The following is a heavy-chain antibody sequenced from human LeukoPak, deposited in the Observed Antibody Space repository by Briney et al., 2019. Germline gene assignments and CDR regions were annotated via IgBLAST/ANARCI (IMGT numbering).Heavy chain of an antibody. CDR2: ISSSGSTI. CDR3: ARGGTYYYDSSGLGDY. CDR1: GFTFSSYE. Sequence: GGSLRLSCAASGFTFSSYEMNWVRQAPGKGLEWVSYISSSGSTIYYADSVKGRFTISRDNAKNSLYLQMNSLRAEDTAVYYCARGGTYYYDSSGLGDYWGQGTLVTVSS. V-gene: IGHV3-48*03. D-gene: IGHD3-22*01. J-gene: IGHJ4*02.